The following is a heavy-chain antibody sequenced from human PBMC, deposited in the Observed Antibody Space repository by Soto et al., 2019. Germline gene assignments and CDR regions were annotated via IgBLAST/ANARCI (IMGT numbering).Heavy chain of an antibody. CDR1: GGTFSSYS. CDR2: IIPILGTV. Sequence: QVQLVQSGAEVKAPGSSVKVSCKASGGTFSSYSISWVRQAPGQGLEWMGGIIPILGTVQYALMFKGRLTITAVESTSTAYMELSRLKSDDTAVYYGASLVSISGVVISGFDPWGRGTVVTVSS. J-gene: IGHJ5*01. CDR3: ASLVSISGVVISGFDP. D-gene: IGHD3-3*01. V-gene: IGHV1-69*01.